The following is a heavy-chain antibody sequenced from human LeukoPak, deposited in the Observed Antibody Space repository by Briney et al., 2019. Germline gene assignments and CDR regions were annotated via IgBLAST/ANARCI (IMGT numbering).Heavy chain of an antibody. J-gene: IGHJ4*02. Sequence: PSETLSLTRTVWGHPMTKYYGMWPPRPPGRGLEGIGYIHHSGTTNYHPSLKSRLTMSVDTSKNQFPLKLTSVSAADTAMYFCAKTGSLMGRFFDYWGQGIQVIVSS. V-gene: IGHV4-59*13. D-gene: IGHD3-10*01. CDR1: GHPMTKYY. CDR3: AKTGSLMGRFFDY. CDR2: IHHSGTT.